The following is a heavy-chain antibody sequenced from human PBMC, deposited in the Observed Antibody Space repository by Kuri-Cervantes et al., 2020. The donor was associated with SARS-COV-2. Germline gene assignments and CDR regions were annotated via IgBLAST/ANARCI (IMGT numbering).Heavy chain of an antibody. CDR2: VRGKANNYAT. J-gene: IGHJ4*02. CDR1: GFLFGASA. CDR3: TTLIDY. Sequence: GESLKISCEVSGFLFGASAIHRVRQASGKGLEWVGRVRGKANNYATAYAASVKGRFTISRDDSKNMAYLQMNSLKTEDTAVYYCTTLIDYWGQGALVTVSS. V-gene: IGHV3-73*01.